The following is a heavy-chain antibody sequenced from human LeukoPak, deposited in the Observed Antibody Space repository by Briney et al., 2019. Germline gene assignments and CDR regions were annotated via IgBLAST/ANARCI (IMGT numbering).Heavy chain of an antibody. J-gene: IGHJ4*02. Sequence: GGSLRLSCATSGFTFSSYSMNWVRQAPGKGLEWVAVTSSDLNVKLYADSVKGRFTISRDNSRSTLYLQMNSLRPEDTAIYYCAREGYYGSGSPPSLYFDYWGQGTLVTVSS. V-gene: IGHV3-30*03. CDR1: GFTFSSYS. CDR2: TSSDLNVK. D-gene: IGHD3-10*01. CDR3: AREGYYGSGSPPSLYFDY.